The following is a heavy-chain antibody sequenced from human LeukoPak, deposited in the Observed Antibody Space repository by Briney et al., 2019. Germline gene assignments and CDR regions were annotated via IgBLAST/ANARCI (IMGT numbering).Heavy chain of an antibody. V-gene: IGHV4-34*01. Sequence: SETLSLTCAVYGGSFSGYYWSWIRQPPGKGLEWIGEINHSGSTNYNPSLKSRVTISVDTSKNQFSLKLSSVTAADTAVYYCARVEAMELFDYWGQGTLVTVSS. D-gene: IGHD1-7*01. CDR3: ARVEAMELFDY. CDR2: INHSGST. J-gene: IGHJ4*02. CDR1: GGSFSGYY.